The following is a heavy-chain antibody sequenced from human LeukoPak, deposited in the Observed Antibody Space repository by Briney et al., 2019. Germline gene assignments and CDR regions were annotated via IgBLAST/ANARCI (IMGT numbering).Heavy chain of an antibody. CDR3: ARSLLWFGELSPNWFDP. CDR2: IIAIFGTA. D-gene: IGHD3-10*01. J-gene: IGHJ5*02. V-gene: IGHV1-69*05. CDR1: VGTFSSYA. Sequence: SSVKVSFKSSVGTFSSYAISWVRQAPGQGLEWMGGIIAIFGTANYAQKFQGRVTITTDESKSTAYMELSSLRSEDTAVYYCARSLLWFGELSPNWFDPWGQGTLVTVSS.